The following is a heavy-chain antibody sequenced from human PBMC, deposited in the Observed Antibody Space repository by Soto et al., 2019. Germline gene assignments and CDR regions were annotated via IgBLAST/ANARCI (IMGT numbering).Heavy chain of an antibody. V-gene: IGHV4-30-2*01. D-gene: IGHD6-19*01. J-gene: IGHJ4*02. CDR1: GGSLSSGGYS. CDR3: ASSRIAVALGY. Sequence: QLQLQESGSGLVKPSQTLSLTCAVSGGSLSSGGYSWSWIRQPPGKGLEWIGYIYHRSTYYTPSLKSRVTISVDRSKNQFSLKLSSVTAADTAVYYCASSRIAVALGYWGQGTLVTVSS. CDR2: IYHRST.